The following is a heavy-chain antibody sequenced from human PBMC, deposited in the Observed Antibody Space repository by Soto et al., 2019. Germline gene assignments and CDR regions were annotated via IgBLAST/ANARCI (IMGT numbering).Heavy chain of an antibody. D-gene: IGHD2-8*01. J-gene: IGHJ6*02. CDR1: VYTFTGYY. CDR2: INPNSGGT. V-gene: IGHV1-2*04. CDR3: AKNGQPPYYYYGMDV. Sequence: ASVKVSCKASVYTFTGYYMHWVRQAPGQGLEWMGWINPNSGGTNYAQKFQGWVTMTIDTSTYTAYMELRSLTSDDTAIYYCAKNGQPPYYYYGMDVWGQGTTVTVSS.